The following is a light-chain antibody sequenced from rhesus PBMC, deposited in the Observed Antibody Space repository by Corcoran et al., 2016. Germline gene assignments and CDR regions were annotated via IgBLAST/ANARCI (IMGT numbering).Light chain of an antibody. CDR3: SSHAGSDTYYV. CDR1: NSDIGGYNY. CDR2: EVS. J-gene: IGLJ1*01. V-gene: IGLV2-32*02. Sequence: QAALTQPPSVSGSPGQSVTISCTGTNSDIGGYNYVSWYRQHPGTAPKVIISEVSKRASGVSYRLTGSKSGNTASLTISGLQAEDEADYFCSSHAGSDTYYVFGSGTRLTVL.